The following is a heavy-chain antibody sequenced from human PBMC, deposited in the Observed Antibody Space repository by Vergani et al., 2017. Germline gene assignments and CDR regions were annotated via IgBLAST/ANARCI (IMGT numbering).Heavy chain of an antibody. V-gene: IGHV1-46*01. Sequence: QVLLVQSGAEVKKPGASVRVSCKTSGYTFTNYYIHWVRQAPGQGLEWMGIINPSGGSTTYAQQFQGRLTMTRDPSTDTSTRTVQMTLSSLRSEDTAVYYCARSIGYCAGATCRAYYFDHWGQGTRVTVSS. J-gene: IGHJ5*02. CDR3: ARSIGYCAGATCRAYYFDH. D-gene: IGHD2-21*01. CDR2: INPSGGST. CDR1: GYTFTNYY.